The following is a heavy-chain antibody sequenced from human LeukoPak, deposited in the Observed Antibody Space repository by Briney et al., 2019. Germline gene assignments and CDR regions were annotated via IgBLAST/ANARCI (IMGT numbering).Heavy chain of an antibody. CDR2: INPNSGGT. CDR3: AGSSGYDPRDAFDI. V-gene: IGHV1-2*02. J-gene: IGHJ3*02. Sequence: ASVTVSCKASGYTFTGYYMHWVRQAPGQGLEWMGWINPNSGGTNYAQKFQGRVTMTRDTSISTAYMELSRLRSDDTAVYYCAGSSGYDPRDAFDIWGQGTMVTVSS. CDR1: GYTFTGYY. D-gene: IGHD5-12*01.